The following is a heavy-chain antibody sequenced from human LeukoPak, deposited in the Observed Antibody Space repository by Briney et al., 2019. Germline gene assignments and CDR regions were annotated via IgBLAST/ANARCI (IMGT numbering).Heavy chain of an antibody. CDR1: GYTFTGYY. D-gene: IGHD6-13*01. V-gene: IGHV1-2*02. J-gene: IGHJ4*02. Sequence: APVKVSCKASGYTFTGYYMHWVRQAPGQGLEWMGWINPNSGGTNYAQKFQGRVTMTRDTSISTAYMELSRLRSDDTAVYYCAKGDSSSVPQKGPDYWGQGTLVTVSS. CDR2: INPNSGGT. CDR3: AKGDSSSVPQKGPDY.